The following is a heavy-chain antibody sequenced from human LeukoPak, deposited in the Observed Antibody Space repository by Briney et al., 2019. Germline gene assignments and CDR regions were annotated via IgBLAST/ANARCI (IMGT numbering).Heavy chain of an antibody. CDR1: GFTCSSYA. Sequence: GESLKISCAASGFTCSSYALHWVRQAPGKGLEWVAVISYDGSNKYYADSVKGRFTISRDNSKNTLHLQMNSLRAEDSAVFYCARGGVGTIPFEYGGQGTLVTVSS. D-gene: IGHD2-8*01. J-gene: IGHJ4*02. CDR3: ARGGVGTIPFEY. V-gene: IGHV3-30*04. CDR2: ISYDGSNK.